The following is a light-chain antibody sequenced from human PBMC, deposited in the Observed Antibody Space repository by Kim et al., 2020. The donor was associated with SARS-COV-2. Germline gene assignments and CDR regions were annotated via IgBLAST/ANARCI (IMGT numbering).Light chain of an antibody. CDR2: DVT. V-gene: IGLV2-11*01. CDR3: CSYAGSDTFV. Sequence: GQSATISCTGTSSDVGAYPYGSWYQHHPGKVPKLMIYDVTRRPSGVPDRFSGSKSGNTASLTISGLQTEDEADYYCCSYAGSDTFVFGTGTKVTVL. CDR1: SSDVGAYPY. J-gene: IGLJ1*01.